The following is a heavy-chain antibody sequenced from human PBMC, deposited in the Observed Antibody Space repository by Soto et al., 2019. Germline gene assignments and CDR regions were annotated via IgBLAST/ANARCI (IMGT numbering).Heavy chain of an antibody. CDR1: GASITGTSY. CDR3: ARGMTPPGAPAWYYFDS. J-gene: IGHJ4*02. D-gene: IGHD2-8*02. V-gene: IGHV4-4*07. Sequence: SETLSLTCTVSGASITGTSYWSWIRQPAGKGLEWIGRFSLSGTTNYNPSLRSRVTMSADVSKNQFSLRLTSVTAADTALFYCARGMTPPGAPAWYYFDSWGQGTLVTVSS. CDR2: FSLSGTT.